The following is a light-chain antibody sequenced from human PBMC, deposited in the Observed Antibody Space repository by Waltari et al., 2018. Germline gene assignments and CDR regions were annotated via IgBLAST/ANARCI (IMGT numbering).Light chain of an antibody. Sequence: DIVLTQSPATLSLSPGERATLSCRASQSVSTSLAWYQQKPGQAPRLLIYDASNSATGIPARFTCSGSGTDFTLTISSLVPEDFGVYYCQQRSTWPPITFGQGTRLEIK. V-gene: IGKV3-11*01. CDR3: QQRSTWPPIT. CDR1: QSVSTS. CDR2: DAS. J-gene: IGKJ5*01.